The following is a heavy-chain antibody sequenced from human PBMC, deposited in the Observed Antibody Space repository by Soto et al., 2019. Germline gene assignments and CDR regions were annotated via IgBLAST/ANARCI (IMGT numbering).Heavy chain of an antibody. J-gene: IGHJ6*02. Sequence: GSLRLSCAASVFTFNSYAMTWVRQAQGKGLEWVSGISGSGVGTYYADSVKGRFTISRDNSKTTLYLQMDSLRAEDTALYYCARSSDGFYYYAGMDVWGQGTTVTVSS. CDR2: ISGSGVGT. V-gene: IGHV3-23*01. CDR3: ARSSDGFYYYAGMDV. CDR1: VFTFNSYA.